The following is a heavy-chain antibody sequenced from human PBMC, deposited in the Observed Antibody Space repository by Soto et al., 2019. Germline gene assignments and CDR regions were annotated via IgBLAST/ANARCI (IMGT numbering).Heavy chain of an antibody. D-gene: IGHD3-10*01. J-gene: IGHJ4*02. CDR1: GYTFTHYF. CDR2: INPKSGDT. CDR3: ARVPGHKNSGGHF. Sequence: QVRLMQSGPEVRRPGASVTVSCKASGYTFTHYFIHWVRRAPRQGLEWMGYINPKSGDTHYSQTFRARVDMTRDTWTDTANMGLSSLKSDDRAVYFCARVPGHKNSGGHFWGQGTQITVSS. V-gene: IGHV1-2*02.